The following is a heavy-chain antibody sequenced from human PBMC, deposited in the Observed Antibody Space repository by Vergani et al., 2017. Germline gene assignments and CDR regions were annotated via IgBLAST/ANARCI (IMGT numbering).Heavy chain of an antibody. V-gene: IGHV3-7*01. Sequence: EGQLVESGGDWVQRGGSLRLSCAASGFISSSYWMSWVRQATGKGLEWVANVNQDGSEKYYVDSVRGRFTISRDNAKNSIYLQMNSLRAEDTAVYFCVSVPLIRRGSVNYVINNYHGMDVWGQGTTVIVSS. CDR3: VSVPLIRRGSVNYVINNYHGMDV. J-gene: IGHJ6*02. D-gene: IGHD3-10*01. CDR2: VNQDGSEK. CDR1: GFISSSYW.